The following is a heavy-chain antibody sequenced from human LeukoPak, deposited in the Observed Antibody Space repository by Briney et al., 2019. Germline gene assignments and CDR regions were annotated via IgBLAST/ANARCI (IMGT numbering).Heavy chain of an antibody. Sequence: GGSLRLSCAASGFTFSSYSMNWVRPAPGKGLEWVSYISSSSSTIYYADSVKGRFTISRDNAKNSLYLQMNSLRAEDTAVYYCARDPEVPAAMWPEYYQHWGQGTLVTVSS. J-gene: IGHJ1*01. CDR2: ISSSSSTI. CDR1: GFTFSSYS. V-gene: IGHV3-48*04. CDR3: ARDPEVPAAMWPEYYQH. D-gene: IGHD2-2*01.